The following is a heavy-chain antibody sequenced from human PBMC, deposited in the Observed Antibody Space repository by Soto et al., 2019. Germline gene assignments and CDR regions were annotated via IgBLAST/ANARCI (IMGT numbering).Heavy chain of an antibody. J-gene: IGHJ4*02. D-gene: IGHD3-10*01. CDR1: GFSLITSGVG. V-gene: IGHV2-5*02. CDR3: AHPMAPRILDS. Sequence: QITLKEAGPTLVKPTQTLTLTCSFSGFSLITSGVGVGWIRQPPGKALEWLALIYWDDDTGYSTSLRNRLTITKATSRNQVFLTMTNMDPADTGTYYCAHPMAPRILDSLGQGPLVTVSS. CDR2: IYWDDDT.